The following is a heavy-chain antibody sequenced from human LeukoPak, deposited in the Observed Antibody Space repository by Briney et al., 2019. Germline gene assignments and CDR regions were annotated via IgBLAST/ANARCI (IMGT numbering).Heavy chain of an antibody. V-gene: IGHV4-59*01. CDR2: IYYSGGT. J-gene: IGHJ5*02. CDR3: ARGRSSVDP. CDR1: GGSISGYF. Sequence: PSETLSLTCTVSGGSISGYFWSWLRQPPGKGLEWIGYIYYSGGTNYNPSLKSRVTISVDTSKNQFSLKLTSVTAADTAVYYCARGRSSVDPWGQGTLVTVSS.